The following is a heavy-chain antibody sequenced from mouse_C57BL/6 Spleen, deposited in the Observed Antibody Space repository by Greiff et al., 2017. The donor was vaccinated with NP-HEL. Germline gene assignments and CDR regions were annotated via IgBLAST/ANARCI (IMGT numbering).Heavy chain of an antibody. CDR3: ARATMVTPYYFDY. D-gene: IGHD2-2*01. CDR1: GYTFTSYW. J-gene: IGHJ2*01. CDR2: INPSSGYT. Sequence: QVQLKESGAELAKPGASVKLSCKASGYTFTSYWMHWVKQRPGQGLEWIGYINPSSGYTKYNQKFKDKATLTADKSSSTAYMQLSSLTYEDSAVYYCARATMVTPYYFDYWGQGTTLTVSS. V-gene: IGHV1-7*01.